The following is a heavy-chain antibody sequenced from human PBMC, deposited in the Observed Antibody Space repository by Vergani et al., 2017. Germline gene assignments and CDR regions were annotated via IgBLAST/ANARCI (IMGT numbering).Heavy chain of an antibody. CDR3: ARRYSSGCLGY. D-gene: IGHD6-19*01. CDR1: GGSFSGYY. V-gene: IGHV4-34*01. Sequence: QVQLQQWGAGLLKPSETLSLTFAVYGGSFSGYYWSWIRQPPGKGLEWIGEINHSGNTNYNPSLKSRVTISVDTSKNQFSLKLSSVTAAATAVYYCARRYSSGCLGYWGQGTLVTVSS. CDR2: INHSGNT. J-gene: IGHJ4*02.